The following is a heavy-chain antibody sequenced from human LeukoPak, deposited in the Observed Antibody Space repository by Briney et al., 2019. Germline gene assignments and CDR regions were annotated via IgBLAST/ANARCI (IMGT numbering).Heavy chain of an antibody. D-gene: IGHD1-14*01. CDR3: TTAQTVLSGPKGLFDY. J-gene: IGHJ4*02. V-gene: IGHV3-15*01. Sequence: GGSLRLSCAASGFSFTNAWVRWVRQAPGKGLEWVSRIKTKADGGTTDYAAPVKGRFTISRDDSKKMLYLQMNSLKTEDTAVYYCTTAQTVLSGPKGLFDYWGQGVLVTVSS. CDR2: IKTKADGGTT. CDR1: GFSFTNAW.